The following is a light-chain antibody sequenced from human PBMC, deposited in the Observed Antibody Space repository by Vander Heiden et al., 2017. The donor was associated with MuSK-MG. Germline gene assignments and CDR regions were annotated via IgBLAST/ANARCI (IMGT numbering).Light chain of an antibody. Sequence: DIQLTPSPSSLSASVGDRVTITCRASQTIFNYLNWYQQSPGKAPKLLIYSASTLQSGTPPRFSGSGSGTDFTLVISSLQPEDFATYYCQQGYTTPLTFGGGTKMETK. CDR1: QTIFNY. CDR2: SAS. V-gene: IGKV1-39*01. J-gene: IGKJ4*01. CDR3: QQGYTTPLT.